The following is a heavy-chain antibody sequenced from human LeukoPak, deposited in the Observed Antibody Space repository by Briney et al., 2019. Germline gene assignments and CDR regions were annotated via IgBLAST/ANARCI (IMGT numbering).Heavy chain of an antibody. CDR1: GYTFTSYG. CDR2: ISAYNGNT. J-gene: IGHJ4*02. V-gene: IGHV1-18*01. D-gene: IGHD2-2*02. CDR3: AKVPRPAAATPIDY. Sequence: ASVKVSCKASGYTFTSYGISWVRQAPGQGLEWMGWISAYNGNTNYAQKLQGRVTMTTDTSTSTAYMELRSLRSDDTAVYYCAKVPRPAAATPIDYWGQGTLVTVSS.